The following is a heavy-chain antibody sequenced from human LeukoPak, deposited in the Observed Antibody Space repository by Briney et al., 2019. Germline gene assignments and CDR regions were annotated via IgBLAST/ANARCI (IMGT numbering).Heavy chain of an antibody. CDR2: ISACNGNT. CDR3: ARDRHSYGYGGELFDY. V-gene: IGHV1-18*01. D-gene: IGHD5-18*01. CDR1: GYTFTSYG. Sequence: GASVKVSCKSSGYTFTSYGISWVRQAPGQGLEWMGWISACNGNTNYAQKLQGRVTMTTDTATSTAYVELRSLRSDDTAVYYCARDRHSYGYGGELFDYWGQGTLVTVSS. J-gene: IGHJ4*02.